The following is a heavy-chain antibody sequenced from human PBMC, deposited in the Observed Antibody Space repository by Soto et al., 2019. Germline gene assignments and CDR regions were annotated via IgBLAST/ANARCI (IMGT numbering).Heavy chain of an antibody. CDR2: ISFYNGHT. CDR3: ASATSIAVAGKET. CDR1: GDTVTKYG. D-gene: IGHD6-19*01. V-gene: IGHV1-18*01. Sequence: QVQLVQSGGEVKKPGASVKVSCKASGDTVTKYGISWVRQAPGQGLEWLEWISFYNGHTNYALKCQDRITFTKDTSTSTASMELRSLTSDDTAVYYCASATSIAVAGKETWGQGTLVTVSS. J-gene: IGHJ4*02.